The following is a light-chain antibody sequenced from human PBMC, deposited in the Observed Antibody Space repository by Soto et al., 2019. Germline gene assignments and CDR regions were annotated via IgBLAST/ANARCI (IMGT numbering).Light chain of an antibody. Sequence: VMTQSPATLSVSPGEGATLSCRASQSVSSNLVWYQHRPGQAPRLLIYGASRRATGIPDRFSGSGSGTDFSLTISRLEPEDFAVYYCQQYGSSGTFGQGTKVDIK. V-gene: IGKV3-20*01. CDR1: QSVSSN. CDR3: QQYGSSGT. CDR2: GAS. J-gene: IGKJ1*01.